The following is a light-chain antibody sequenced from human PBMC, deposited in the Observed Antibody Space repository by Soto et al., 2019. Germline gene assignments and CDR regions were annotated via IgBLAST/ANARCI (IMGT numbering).Light chain of an antibody. CDR3: NSYTISSTRV. CDR2: EVS. J-gene: IGLJ3*02. Sequence: QSALTQPASVSGSPGQSITISCTGTSSDVGGYNYVSWYQQHPGKAPKLMIYEVSNRPSGVSNRFSGSKSGNTASLTISRLQAEDEADYYCNSYTISSTRVFGGGTKLTVL. CDR1: SSDVGGYNY. V-gene: IGLV2-14*01.